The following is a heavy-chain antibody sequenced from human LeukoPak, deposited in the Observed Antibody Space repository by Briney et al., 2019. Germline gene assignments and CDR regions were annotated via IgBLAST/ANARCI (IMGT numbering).Heavy chain of an antibody. D-gene: IGHD3-22*01. CDR3: ARDPRSGYYYHYYYYYVDV. V-gene: IGHV4-39*07. CDR1: GGSISSSSYY. Sequence: PSETLSLTRTVSGGSISSSSYYWGWIRQPPGKGLEWIGSIYYSGSTYYNPSLKSRVTISVDTSKNQFSLKLSSVTAADTAVYYCARDPRSGYYYHYYYYYVDVWGKGTTVTVSS. CDR2: IYYSGST. J-gene: IGHJ6*03.